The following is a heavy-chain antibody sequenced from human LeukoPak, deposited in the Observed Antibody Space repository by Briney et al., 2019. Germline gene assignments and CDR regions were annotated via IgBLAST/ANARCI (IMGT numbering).Heavy chain of an antibody. CDR1: GGSISSYY. CDR2: IYYSGST. D-gene: IGHD5-18*01. Sequence: PSETLSLTCTVSGGSISSYYWSWIRQPPGKGLEWIGYIYYSGSTNYNPSLKSRVTISIDTSKNQFSLKLSSVTAADTAVYYCARRRRYSYVAHFDYWGQGTLVTVSS. J-gene: IGHJ4*02. CDR3: ARRRRYSYVAHFDY. V-gene: IGHV4-59*12.